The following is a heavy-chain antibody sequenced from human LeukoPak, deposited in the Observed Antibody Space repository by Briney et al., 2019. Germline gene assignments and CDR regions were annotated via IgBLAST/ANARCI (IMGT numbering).Heavy chain of an antibody. Sequence: SETLSLTCTVSGGFISYYYWSWIRQPPGKGLEWIGYMYYSGSTNYNPSTNYNPSLKSRVTISVDTSKNQFSLKLSSVTAADTAVYYCARQRGKELRFLEWLSGPPVYYYYYMDVWGKGTTVTVSS. CDR1: GGFISYYY. J-gene: IGHJ6*03. CDR2: MYYSGST. D-gene: IGHD3-3*01. CDR3: ARQRGKELRFLEWLSGPPVYYYYYMDV. V-gene: IGHV4-59*01.